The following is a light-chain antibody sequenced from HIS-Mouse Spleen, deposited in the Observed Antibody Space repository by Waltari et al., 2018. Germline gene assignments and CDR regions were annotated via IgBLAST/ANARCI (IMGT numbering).Light chain of an antibody. CDR1: QGISSY. V-gene: IGKV1-39*01. Sequence: DIQLTQSPSFLSASVGDRVTITCRASQGISSYLAWYQQKPGKAPKLLIYAASTLQSGVPSRFSGSGSGTNFTLTISSLQPEDFATYYCQQSYSTPLFTFGPGTKVDIK. J-gene: IGKJ3*01. CDR3: QQSYSTPLFT. CDR2: AAS.